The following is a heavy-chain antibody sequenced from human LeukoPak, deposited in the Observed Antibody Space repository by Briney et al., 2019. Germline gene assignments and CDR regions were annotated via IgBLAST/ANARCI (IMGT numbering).Heavy chain of an antibody. V-gene: IGHV4-59*01. CDR3: ARGGNMIVVATAFQH. D-gene: IGHD3-22*01. Sequence: SETLSLTCTVSGGSISSYYWSWIRQPPGKGLEWIGYIYYSGSTNYNPSLKSRDTISVDTSKNQFTLKLSSVTAADTAVYYCARGGNMIVVATAFQHWGQGTLVTVSS. CDR1: GGSISSYY. J-gene: IGHJ1*01. CDR2: IYYSGST.